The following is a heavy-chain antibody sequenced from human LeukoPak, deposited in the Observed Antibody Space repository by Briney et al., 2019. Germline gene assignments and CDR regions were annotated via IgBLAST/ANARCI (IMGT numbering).Heavy chain of an antibody. D-gene: IGHD1-26*01. Sequence: GGSLRLFCTASGFTFSNAWMSWVRQAPGKGREWVGCIISKAGGGTTDYAAPVKGRFTISRDDSKNTLYLQMNSLKTEDTALYYCTTARGGGATTDYWGQGTLVTVSS. CDR2: IISKAGGGTT. J-gene: IGHJ4*02. V-gene: IGHV3-15*01. CDR3: TTARGGGATTDY. CDR1: GFTFSNAW.